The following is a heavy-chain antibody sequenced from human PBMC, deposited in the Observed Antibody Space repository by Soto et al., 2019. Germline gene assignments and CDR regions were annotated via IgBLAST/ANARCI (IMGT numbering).Heavy chain of an antibody. CDR2: INWNGGTI. D-gene: IGHD5-18*01. J-gene: IGHJ6*02. CDR3: AKGQRGYTYVQAHYYYAMDV. CDR1: GFTFDDYA. V-gene: IGHV3-9*01. Sequence: GGSLRLSCAASGFTFDDYAMHWVRQAPGEGLEWVSGINWNGGTIGYADSVKGRFTISRDNAKNSLYLQMDSLRAEDTAFYYCAKGQRGYTYVQAHYYYAMDVWGQGTTVTVSS.